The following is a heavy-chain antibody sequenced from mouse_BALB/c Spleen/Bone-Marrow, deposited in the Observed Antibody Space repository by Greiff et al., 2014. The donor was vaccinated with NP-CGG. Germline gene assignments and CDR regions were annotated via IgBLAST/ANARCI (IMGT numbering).Heavy chain of an antibody. V-gene: IGHV1-82*01. D-gene: IGHD2-3*01. J-gene: IGHJ4*01. CDR1: GYAFSSSW. Sequence: QVHVKQSGPELVKPGASVKISCKASGYAFSSSWMNWVKQRPGQGLEWIGRIFPGDGDTYYNGKFKGKATLTADKSSSTAYMQLSSLTSVDSAVYFCARSDGYHAMDYWGQGTSVTVSS. CDR3: ARSDGYHAMDY. CDR2: IFPGDGDT.